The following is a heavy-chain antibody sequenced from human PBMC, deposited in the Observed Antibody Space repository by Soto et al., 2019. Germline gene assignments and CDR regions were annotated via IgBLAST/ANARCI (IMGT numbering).Heavy chain of an antibody. CDR1: GFTFSSYA. CDR3: STDIVVVPAAIRYGGYPYYFDY. J-gene: IGHJ4*02. V-gene: IGHV3-23*01. CDR2: ISGSGGST. D-gene: IGHD2-2*01. Sequence: GGSLRLSCAASGFTFSSYAMSWVRQAPGKGLEWVSAISGSGGSTYYADSVKGRFTISRDNSKNTLYLQMNSLRAEDTAVYYCSTDIVVVPAAIRYGGYPYYFDYWGQGTLVTVSS.